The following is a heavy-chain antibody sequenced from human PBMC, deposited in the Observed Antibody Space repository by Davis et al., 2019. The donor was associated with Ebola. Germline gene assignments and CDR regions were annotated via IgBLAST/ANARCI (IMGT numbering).Heavy chain of an antibody. J-gene: IGHJ5*02. Sequence: MPSETLSLTCAVYGGSFSGFYWSWIRQPPGKGLEWIGDVYHNGNTNYSPSLRSRVTISIDMSRNQFSLNVSSVTAADTALYYCARGPRYSYKGLNWFDPWGQGTLVAVSS. V-gene: IGHV4-34*01. CDR3: ARGPRYSYKGLNWFDP. D-gene: IGHD5-18*01. CDR1: GGSFSGFY. CDR2: VYHNGNT.